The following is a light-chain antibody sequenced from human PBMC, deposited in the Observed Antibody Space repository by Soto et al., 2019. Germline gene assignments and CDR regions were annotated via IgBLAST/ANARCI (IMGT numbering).Light chain of an antibody. CDR1: SSDVGSYNL. Sequence: QSALTQPASVSGSPGQSITISCTGTSSDVGSYNLVSWYQQHPGKAPKLMIYEGSKRPSGVSNRFSGSKSGNTASLTISGLQAEAEADYYCCSYAGSSTFWVFGGGTKLTVL. CDR2: EGS. J-gene: IGLJ3*02. CDR3: CSYAGSSTFWV. V-gene: IGLV2-23*03.